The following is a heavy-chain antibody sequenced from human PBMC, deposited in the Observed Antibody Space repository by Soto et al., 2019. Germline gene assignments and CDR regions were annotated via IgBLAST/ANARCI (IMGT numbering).Heavy chain of an antibody. CDR3: ARGWMRDRWYVDWFDP. D-gene: IGHD6-13*01. CDR1: RGSISSSNW. Sequence: PSESLSLTCAVSRGSISSSNWWSWVRPPPGKGLEWIGEIYHSGSTNYNPSLKSRVTISVDKSKNQFSLKLSSVTAADTAVYYCARGWMRDRWYVDWFDPWGQGTLVTVSS. V-gene: IGHV4-4*02. J-gene: IGHJ5*02. CDR2: IYHSGST.